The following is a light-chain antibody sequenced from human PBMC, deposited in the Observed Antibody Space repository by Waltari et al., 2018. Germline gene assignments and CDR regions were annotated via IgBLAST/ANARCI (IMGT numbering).Light chain of an antibody. CDR2: RDD. CDR3: AAWDDSLNGYV. Sequence: QSVLTQPPSASETPGQRVTISCSGSSSNIGSNTVNWYQQLPGTAPKLLSYRDDQRPSGVPDRFSGAKSGTSASLAISVLQSEDEADYYCAAWDDSLNGYVFGTGTEVTVL. J-gene: IGLJ1*01. V-gene: IGLV1-44*01. CDR1: SSNIGSNT.